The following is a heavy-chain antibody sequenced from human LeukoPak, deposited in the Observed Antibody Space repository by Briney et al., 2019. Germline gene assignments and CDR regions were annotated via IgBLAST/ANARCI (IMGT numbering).Heavy chain of an antibody. V-gene: IGHV4-59*01. Sequence: PSETLSLTCTVSGGSISSYYWSWIRQPPGKGLEWIGYIYYSGSTNYNPSLKSRVTISVDTSKNQFSLKLSSVTAADTAVYYCARVDTAMVTRWFDPWGQGTLVTVSS. CDR1: GGSISSYY. CDR3: ARVDTAMVTRWFDP. D-gene: IGHD5-18*01. CDR2: IYYSGST. J-gene: IGHJ5*02.